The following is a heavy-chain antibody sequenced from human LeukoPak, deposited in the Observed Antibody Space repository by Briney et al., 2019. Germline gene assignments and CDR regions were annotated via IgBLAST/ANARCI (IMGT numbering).Heavy chain of an antibody. CDR1: GGSISSYY. Sequence: TSETLSLTCTVAGGSISSYYWSWIRQPPGKGLEWIGEIKHSGSTNYNPSLKSRVTISVATSKNQFSLKLSSVTAADTAVYYCARGPIVATIRLYYYYYMDVWGKGTTVTVSS. V-gene: IGHV4-34*01. CDR2: IKHSGST. CDR3: ARGPIVATIRLYYYYYMDV. J-gene: IGHJ6*03. D-gene: IGHD5-12*01.